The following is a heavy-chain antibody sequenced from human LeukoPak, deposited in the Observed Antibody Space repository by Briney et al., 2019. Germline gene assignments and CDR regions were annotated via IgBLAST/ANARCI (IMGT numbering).Heavy chain of an antibody. CDR2: IIPIFGTA. J-gene: IGHJ6*02. Sequence: SVKVSCKASGGTFSSYAISWVRQAPGQGLEWVGGIIPIFGTANYAQKFQGRVTITADESTSTAYMELSSLRSEDTAVYYCARDRPYGDYEDYGMDVWGQGTTVTVSS. V-gene: IGHV1-69*13. CDR1: GGTFSSYA. CDR3: ARDRPYGDYEDYGMDV. D-gene: IGHD4-17*01.